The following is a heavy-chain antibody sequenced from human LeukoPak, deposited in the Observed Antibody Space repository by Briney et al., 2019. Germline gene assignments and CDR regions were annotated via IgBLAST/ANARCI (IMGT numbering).Heavy chain of an antibody. V-gene: IGHV3-23*01. CDR1: GFTFSSYA. CDR3: AKDRVAYSLQRGTGTY. CDR2: ICGSGGST. Sequence: GGSLRLSCAASGFTFSSYAMSWVRQAPGKGLEWVSAICGSGGSTYYADSVKGRFNNSSDHSKNTLYLQMNSLRAEDTAVYYCAKDRVAYSLQRGTGTYWGQGTLVSVSS. J-gene: IGHJ4*02. D-gene: IGHD5-18*01.